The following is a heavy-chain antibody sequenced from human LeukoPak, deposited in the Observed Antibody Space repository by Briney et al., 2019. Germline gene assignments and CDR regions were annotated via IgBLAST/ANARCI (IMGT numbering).Heavy chain of an antibody. J-gene: IGHJ3*02. CDR3: ARDYAAFKPMAPDAFDI. D-gene: IGHD3-10*01. Sequence: PGGSLRLSCAASGFTFSSYAMHWVRQAPGKGLEWVAVISYDGSNKYYADSVKGRFTISRDNSKNTLYLQMNSLRAEDTAVYYCARDYAAFKPMAPDAFDIWGQGTMVTVSS. V-gene: IGHV3-30-3*01. CDR1: GFTFSSYA. CDR2: ISYDGSNK.